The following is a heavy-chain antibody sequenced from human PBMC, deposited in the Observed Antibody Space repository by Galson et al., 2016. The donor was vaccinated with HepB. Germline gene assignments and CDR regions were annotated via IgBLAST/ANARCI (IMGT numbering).Heavy chain of an antibody. V-gene: IGHV4-61*01. CDR2: IYYSGST. J-gene: IGHJ2*01. CDR1: GGSVSSGSYY. Sequence: SETLSLTCTVSGGSVSSGSYYWSWIRQPPGKGLEWIGYIYYSGSTDYNASLKSRVTISVDTSKNQFSLKLNSVTAADTAVYYCARPRRGGQYVNLWGRGTLVTVSS. CDR3: ARPRRGGQYVNL. D-gene: IGHD3-16*01.